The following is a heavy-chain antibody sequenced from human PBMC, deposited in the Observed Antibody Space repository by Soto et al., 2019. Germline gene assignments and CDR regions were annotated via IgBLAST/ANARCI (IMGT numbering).Heavy chain of an antibody. CDR1: GVSIGSHDW. J-gene: IGHJ4*02. V-gene: IGHV4-4*02. CDR2: SHQSGNT. D-gene: IGHD5-12*01. Sequence: QVQLQESGPGLVKPSGTLSLTCAVSGVSIGSHDWWTWVRQPPGKGLEWIGESHQSGNTNYNSSPXSRVTISLDKYKNPFSLQLSSVTVADTAVYYCATRATGRVYWGQGTLVTVSS. CDR3: ATRATGRVY.